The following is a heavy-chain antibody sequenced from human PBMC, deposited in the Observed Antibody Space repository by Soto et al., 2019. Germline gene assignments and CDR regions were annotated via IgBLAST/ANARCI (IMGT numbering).Heavy chain of an antibody. V-gene: IGHV3-48*01. CDR3: ARGGGSSSWNFDS. J-gene: IGHJ4*02. Sequence: GGSLRLSCAASGFTFSSFTMNWVRQAPGKGLEWISYITSSSGAIYYADSVKGRFTISRDSAKNSLYLQMNSLRAEDTAVYYCARGGGSSSWNFDSWGQGTRVTVSS. D-gene: IGHD6-13*01. CDR1: GFTFSSFT. CDR2: ITSSSGAI.